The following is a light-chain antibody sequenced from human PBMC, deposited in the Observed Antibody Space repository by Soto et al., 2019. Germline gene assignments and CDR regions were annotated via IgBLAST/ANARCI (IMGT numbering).Light chain of an antibody. V-gene: IGKV3-15*01. CDR3: QQYNNWPPWT. CDR2: GAS. J-gene: IGKJ1*01. CDR1: QSVSSN. Sequence: EIVMTQSPATLSVSPGERATLSCRASQSVSSNLAWYQQKLGQAPRLLIYGASTRATGIPARFSGSGSGTEFTLTISSLQSEDLAVYYCQQYNNWPPWTFGQGTRVEIK.